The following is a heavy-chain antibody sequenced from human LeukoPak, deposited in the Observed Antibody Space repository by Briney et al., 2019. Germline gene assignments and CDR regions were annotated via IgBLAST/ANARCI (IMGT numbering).Heavy chain of an antibody. J-gene: IGHJ4*02. V-gene: IGHV3-33*01. CDR1: GFAFSSYG. D-gene: IGHD1-26*01. CDR2: IWYDGSNK. Sequence: PGRSLRLSCAASGFAFSSYGMHWVRQAPGKGLEWVAVIWYDGSNKYYADSVKGRFTISRDNSKNTLYLQMNSLRAEDTAVYYCARDLWEPDYWGQGTLVTVSS. CDR3: ARDLWEPDY.